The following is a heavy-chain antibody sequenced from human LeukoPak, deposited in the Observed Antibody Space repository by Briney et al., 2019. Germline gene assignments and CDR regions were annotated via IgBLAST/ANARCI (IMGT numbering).Heavy chain of an antibody. Sequence: GSLRLSCAASGFTFSSYSMNWVRQAPGKGLEWVSSISSSSSYIYYADSVKGRFTISRDNAKNSLYLQMNSLRAEDTAVYYCARERLYSGDAVPYWGQGTLVTVSS. CDR2: ISSSSSYI. V-gene: IGHV3-21*01. CDR3: ARERLYSGDAVPY. CDR1: GFTFSSYS. J-gene: IGHJ4*02. D-gene: IGHD4-17*01.